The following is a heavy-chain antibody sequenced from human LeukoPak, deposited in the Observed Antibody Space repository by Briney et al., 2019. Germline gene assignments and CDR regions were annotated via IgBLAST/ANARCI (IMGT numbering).Heavy chain of an antibody. CDR2: FNPNTAGP. D-gene: IGHD1-26*01. CDR1: GYTVSAYY. J-gene: IGHJ4*02. V-gene: IGHV1-2*02. Sequence: GPSAKVSSKASGYTVSAYYIRSVREAAGPGLEWMGWFNPNTAGPYYPQKFHGKVTMTWHSSVNTACMALTSLTCHAPAIYYRATHRNKQTAGAGDSWGPGTLVTVSS. CDR3: ATHRNKQTAGAGDS.